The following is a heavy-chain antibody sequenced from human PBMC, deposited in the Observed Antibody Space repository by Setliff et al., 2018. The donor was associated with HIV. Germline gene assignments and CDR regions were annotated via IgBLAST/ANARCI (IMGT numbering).Heavy chain of an antibody. D-gene: IGHD3-16*01. CDR3: ARHNVITYGGLLFDYYYYGLDV. V-gene: IGHV4-38-2*02. CDR2: IYYSGRT. CDR1: GYSISSGYY. Sequence: SETLSLTCTVSGYSISSGYYWGWIRQPPGKGLEWIGSIYYSGRTYYNPSLKSRVTISVDTSKNQFSLKLSSVTAADTAVYYCARHNVITYGGLLFDYYYYGLDVWGHGTTVTVSS. J-gene: IGHJ6*02.